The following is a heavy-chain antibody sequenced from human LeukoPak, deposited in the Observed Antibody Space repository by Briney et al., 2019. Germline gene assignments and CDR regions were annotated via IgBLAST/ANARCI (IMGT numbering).Heavy chain of an antibody. CDR3: TTVSRWYYDILTGYYLLDY. V-gene: IGHV3-15*01. D-gene: IGHD3-9*01. Sequence: AGGSLRLSCAASGFTFSNAWMSWVRQAPGKGLEWVGRIKSKTDGGTTDYAAPVKGRFTISRDDSKNTLYLQMNSLKTEDTAVYYCTTVSRWYYDILTGYYLLDYWGQGTLVTVSS. CDR2: IKSKTDGGTT. J-gene: IGHJ4*02. CDR1: GFTFSNAW.